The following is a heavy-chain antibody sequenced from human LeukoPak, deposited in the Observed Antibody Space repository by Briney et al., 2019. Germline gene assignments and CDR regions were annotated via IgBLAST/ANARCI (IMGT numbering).Heavy chain of an antibody. V-gene: IGHV4-4*02. Sequence: SETLSLTCDVSGGSISSNNWWNWVRQSPGKGLEWIGEIYHSGTTNYNASLKGRVTISVDTSKNQFSLKLNSVTAADTAMYYCARGLREFGYYYYYMDVWGKGTTVTVSS. CDR3: ARGLREFGYYYYYMDV. CDR1: GGSISSNNW. J-gene: IGHJ6*03. D-gene: IGHD3-10*01. CDR2: IYHSGTT.